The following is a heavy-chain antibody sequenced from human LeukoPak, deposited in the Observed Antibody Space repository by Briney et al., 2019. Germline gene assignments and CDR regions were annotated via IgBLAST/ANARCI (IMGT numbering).Heavy chain of an antibody. CDR1: GGSISSYY. CDR3: ARATYDFWSGPNWFDP. D-gene: IGHD3-3*01. V-gene: IGHV4-4*07. J-gene: IGHJ5*02. Sequence: SETLSLTCTVSGGSISSYYWSWIRQPAGKGLEWIGRIYTSGSTNYNPSLKSRVTMSVDTSKNQFSLKLSSVTAADTAVYYCARATYDFWSGPNWFDPWGQGTLVTVSS. CDR2: IYTSGST.